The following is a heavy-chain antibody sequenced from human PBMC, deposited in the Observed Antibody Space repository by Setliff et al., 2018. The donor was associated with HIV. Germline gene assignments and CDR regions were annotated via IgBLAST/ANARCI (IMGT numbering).Heavy chain of an antibody. Sequence: NPSETLSLTCTVSGGSISSGSYYWSWIRQPAGKGLEWIGSIYPSGTTYYNPSLKSRVTISVDTSKNQFSLKLTSVTAADTAVYYCARDLMAPDRYFDYWGQGTLVTVLL. J-gene: IGHJ4*02. V-gene: IGHV4-39*07. CDR3: ARDLMAPDRYFDY. D-gene: IGHD2-8*01. CDR1: GGSISSGSYY. CDR2: IYPSGTT.